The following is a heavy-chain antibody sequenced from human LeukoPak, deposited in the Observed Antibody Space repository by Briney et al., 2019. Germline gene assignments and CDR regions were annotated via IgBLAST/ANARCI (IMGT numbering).Heavy chain of an antibody. Sequence: ASVKVSCKASGYTFTGYYMHWVRQAPGQGLEWMGWINPNSGGTNYAQKFQGWVTMTRDTSISTAYMELSRLRSDDTAVYYCARVGRAHYDILTGYSAFDIWGQGTMVTVSS. CDR3: ARVGRAHYDILTGYSAFDI. CDR2: INPNSGGT. D-gene: IGHD3-9*01. CDR1: GYTFTGYY. V-gene: IGHV1-2*04. J-gene: IGHJ3*02.